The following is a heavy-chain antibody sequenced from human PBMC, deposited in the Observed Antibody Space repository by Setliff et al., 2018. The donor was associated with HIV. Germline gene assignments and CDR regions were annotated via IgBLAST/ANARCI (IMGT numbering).Heavy chain of an antibody. CDR2: ISAYNGNT. CDR3: ARAPRYSSSWYVGNWFDP. Sequence: GASVKVSCKASGFTFSSSGISWVRQAPGQGLEWMGWISAYNGNTNYAQKLQGRVTMTRNTSICTAYMELSSLRSEDTAVYYCARAPRYSSSWYVGNWFDPWGQGTLVTVSS. CDR1: GFTFSSSG. D-gene: IGHD6-13*01. J-gene: IGHJ5*02. V-gene: IGHV1-18*01.